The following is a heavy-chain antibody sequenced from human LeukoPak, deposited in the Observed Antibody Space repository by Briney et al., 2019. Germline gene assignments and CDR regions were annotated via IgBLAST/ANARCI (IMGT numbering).Heavy chain of an antibody. CDR2: INPSGGST. V-gene: IGHV1-46*01. CDR3: ARDTAVVVTAIANYYYYYGMDV. CDR1: GYTFTSYY. Sequence: ASVKVSCKASGYTFTSYYMHWARQAPGQGLEWMGIINPSGGSTSYAQKFQGRVTMTRDTSTSTVYMELSSLRSEDTAVYYCARDTAVVVTAIANYYYYYGMDVWGQGTTVTVSS. J-gene: IGHJ6*02. D-gene: IGHD2-21*02.